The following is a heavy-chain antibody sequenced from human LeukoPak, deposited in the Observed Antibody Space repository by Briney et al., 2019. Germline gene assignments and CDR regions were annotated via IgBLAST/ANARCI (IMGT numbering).Heavy chain of an antibody. CDR1: GFTFSSYW. Sequence: PGGSLRLSCAASGFTFSSYWMHWVRQAPGKGLVWVSHINTDGSSTSYADSVKGRFTISRDNAKNTLYLQMNSLRAEDTAVYYCARDQGSWDSSSWYSGYFDYWGQGTLVTVSS. CDR2: INTDGSST. D-gene: IGHD6-13*01. CDR3: ARDQGSWDSSSWYSGYFDY. V-gene: IGHV3-74*01. J-gene: IGHJ4*02.